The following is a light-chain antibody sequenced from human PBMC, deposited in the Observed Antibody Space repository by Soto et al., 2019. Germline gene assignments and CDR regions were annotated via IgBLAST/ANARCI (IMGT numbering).Light chain of an antibody. V-gene: IGKV3-15*01. Sequence: EIVMTQSPATLSVSPGERATLSCRASQSVKDNLAWYQQKPGQAPRLLMYGASTRATGIPARFSGSGSGTEFPLTISSLQSEDFAVYYCQQYNNWPPMYTFGQGTKLEIK. CDR1: QSVKDN. J-gene: IGKJ2*01. CDR2: GAS. CDR3: QQYNNWPPMYT.